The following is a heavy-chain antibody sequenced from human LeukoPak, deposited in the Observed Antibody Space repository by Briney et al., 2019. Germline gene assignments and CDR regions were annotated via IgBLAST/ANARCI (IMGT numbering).Heavy chain of an antibody. J-gene: IGHJ4*02. V-gene: IGHV3-9*01. Sequence: GGSLRLSCAASGFTFDDYAMHWVRQAPVKGLEWVSGISWNSGSIGYADSVKGRFTISRDNAKNSLYLQMNSLRAEDTAVYYCARDLYCSGDSCYSGLKYWGQGTLVTVSS. CDR1: GFTFDDYA. D-gene: IGHD2-15*01. CDR2: ISWNSGSI. CDR3: ARDLYCSGDSCYSGLKY.